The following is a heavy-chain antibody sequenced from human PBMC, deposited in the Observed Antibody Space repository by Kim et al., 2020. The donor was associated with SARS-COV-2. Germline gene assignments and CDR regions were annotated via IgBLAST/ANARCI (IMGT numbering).Heavy chain of an antibody. Sequence: SETLSLTCAVYVGSFTVYYWSWISQPPGEGLEWIGEINYSGSTNYKPSLKSRVPIAVYTSKNQFSLKLSAVTAADTAVYYCARGGVSRKIQLWLRHYYYYGMDGWGQGTTVTGSS. CDR2: INYSGST. J-gene: IGHJ6*02. CDR1: VGSFTVYY. V-gene: IGHV4-34*01. CDR3: ARGGVSRKIQLWLRHYYYYGMDG. D-gene: IGHD5-18*01.